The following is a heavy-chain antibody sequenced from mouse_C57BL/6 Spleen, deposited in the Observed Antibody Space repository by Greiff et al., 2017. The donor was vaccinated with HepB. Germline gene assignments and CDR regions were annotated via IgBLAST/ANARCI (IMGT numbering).Heavy chain of an antibody. CDR2: IDPENGDT. D-gene: IGHD1-1*01. Sequence: VQLKESGAELVRPGASVKLSCTASGFNIKDDYMHWVKQRPEQGLEWIGWIDPENGDTEYASKFQGKATITADTSSNTAYLQLSSLTSEDTAVYYCTTDLTTVVAHFDYWGQGTTLTVSS. J-gene: IGHJ2*01. CDR1: GFNIKDDY. V-gene: IGHV14-4*01. CDR3: TTDLTTVVAHFDY.